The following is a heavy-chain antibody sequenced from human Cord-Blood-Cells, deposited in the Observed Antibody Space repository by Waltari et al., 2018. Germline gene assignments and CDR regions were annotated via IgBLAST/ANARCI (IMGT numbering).Heavy chain of an antibody. J-gene: IGHJ6*02. Sequence: QVQLQQWGAGLLKPSETLSLTCAVYGGSFSGYYWSWIRQPPGKGLEWIGEINHSGSTNYHPSLKSRVTISVDTSKNQFSLKLSSVTAADTAVDYCARVAGSYGFYYYYGMDVWGQGTTVTVSS. V-gene: IGHV4-34*01. D-gene: IGHD5-18*01. CDR3: ARVAGSYGFYYYYGMDV. CDR1: GGSFSGYY. CDR2: INHSGST.